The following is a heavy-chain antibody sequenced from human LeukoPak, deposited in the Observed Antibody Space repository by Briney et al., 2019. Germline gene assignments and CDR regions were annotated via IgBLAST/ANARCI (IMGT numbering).Heavy chain of an antibody. D-gene: IGHD2-2*01. Sequence: ASVKVSCKASGGTFSSYAISWVRQAPGQGLEWMGGITPIFGTANYAQKFQGRVTITADESTSTAYMELSSLRSEDTAVYYCATSILGDYCGSTSWCAFDIWGQGTMVTVSS. J-gene: IGHJ3*02. V-gene: IGHV1-69*13. CDR2: ITPIFGTA. CDR3: ATSILGDYCGSTSWCAFDI. CDR1: GGTFSSYA.